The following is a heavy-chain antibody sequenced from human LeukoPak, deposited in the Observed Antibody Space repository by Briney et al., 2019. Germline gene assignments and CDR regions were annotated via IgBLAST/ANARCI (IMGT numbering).Heavy chain of an antibody. D-gene: IGHD6-19*01. J-gene: IGHJ3*02. Sequence: PGGSLRLSCAASGFTFSSYWMSWVRQAPGKGLEWVANIKQDGSEKYYVDSVKGRFTISRDNAKNSLYLQMNSLRTEDTALYYCAKGRKTYSSGWRGAFDIWGQGTMVTVSS. CDR3: AKGRKTYSSGWRGAFDI. CDR2: IKQDGSEK. CDR1: GFTFSSYW. V-gene: IGHV3-7*03.